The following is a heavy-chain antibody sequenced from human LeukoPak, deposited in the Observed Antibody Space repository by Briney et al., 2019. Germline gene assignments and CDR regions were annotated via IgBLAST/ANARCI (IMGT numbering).Heavy chain of an antibody. CDR3: ARDDGVVVGDLRS. J-gene: IGHJ5*02. D-gene: IGHD1-26*01. V-gene: IGHV3-33*01. CDR1: GFTFSSYG. Sequence: GGSLRLSCAASGFTFSSYGMHWVRQAPGKGLEWVAVIWYDGSNKHYADSVKGRFTISRDNSKNTLYLQMNSLRAEDTAVYYCARDDGVVVGDLRSWGQGTLVTVSS. CDR2: IWYDGSNK.